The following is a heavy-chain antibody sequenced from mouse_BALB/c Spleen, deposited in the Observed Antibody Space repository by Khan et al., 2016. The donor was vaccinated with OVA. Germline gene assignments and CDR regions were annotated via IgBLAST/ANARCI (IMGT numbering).Heavy chain of an antibody. V-gene: IGHV1-4*01. Sequence: QVQLQQSGAELARPGASVKMSCKASGYTFTSYTIHWIKLRPGQGLEWIGYINPSNGYTNYNQKFKDKATLTADKSSTTAYLELRSLTSDDSALYKCVRDGAYHRNDGWFAYWGQGTLVTVSA. CDR3: VRDGAYHRNDGWFAY. J-gene: IGHJ3*01. D-gene: IGHD2-14*01. CDR1: GYTFTSYT. CDR2: INPSNGYT.